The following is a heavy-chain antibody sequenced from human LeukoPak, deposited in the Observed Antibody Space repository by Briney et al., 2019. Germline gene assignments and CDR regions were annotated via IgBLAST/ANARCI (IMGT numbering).Heavy chain of an antibody. CDR1: GFTFSSYW. V-gene: IGHV3-74*01. Sequence: GGSLRLSCAASGFTFSSYWMHWVRQAPGKGLVWVSRINSDGSSTSYADSVKGRSTISRDNAKNTLYLQMNSLRAEDTAVYYCARATPYDYGGRTYYFDYWGQGTLVTVSS. CDR3: ARATPYDYGGRTYYFDY. CDR2: INSDGSST. J-gene: IGHJ4*02. D-gene: IGHD4-23*01.